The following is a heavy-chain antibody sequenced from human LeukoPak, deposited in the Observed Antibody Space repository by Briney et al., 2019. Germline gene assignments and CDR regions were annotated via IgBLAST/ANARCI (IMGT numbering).Heavy chain of an antibody. V-gene: IGHV3-64D*06. Sequence: PGGSLRLSCSASGFTFSSYAIHWVRQAPGKGLEYVSAISSNGGSTYYADSVKGRFTISRDNSKNTLYLQMSSLRAEDTAVYYCVKDRVSISSSGYFDYWGQGTLVTVSS. D-gene: IGHD6-13*01. CDR3: VKDRVSISSSGYFDY. J-gene: IGHJ4*02. CDR1: GFTFSSYA. CDR2: ISSNGGST.